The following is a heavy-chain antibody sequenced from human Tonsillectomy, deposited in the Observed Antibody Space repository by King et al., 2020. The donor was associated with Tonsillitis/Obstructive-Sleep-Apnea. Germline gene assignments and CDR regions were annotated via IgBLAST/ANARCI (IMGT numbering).Heavy chain of an antibody. CDR2: IWYDRSNT. Sequence: VQLVESGGGVVQPGKSLRLSCAASGFNFSTYGMHWVRQAPGKGLEWVAAIWYDRSNTYYADSLKGRFTISRDNSKNTLYLQMNSLRAEDTALYYCAGDDFYGSGSYGYYYGLDVWGQGTTVTVSS. V-gene: IGHV3-33*01. CDR1: GFNFSTYG. D-gene: IGHD3-10*01. CDR3: AGDDFYGSGSYGYYYGLDV. J-gene: IGHJ6*02.